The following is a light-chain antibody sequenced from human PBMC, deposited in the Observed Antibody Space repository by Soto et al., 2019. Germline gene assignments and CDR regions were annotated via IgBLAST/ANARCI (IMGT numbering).Light chain of an antibody. J-gene: IGKJ1*01. CDR3: HQAYSSPRT. Sequence: DIQMTQSPSTLSASVGDRVTITCRASQSISSWLAWYQQKPGKAPKLLIYGASGLQSGVPSRFSGSGSGTDFTLTISSLQPEDFASYYCHQAYSSPRTFGQGTKVDIK. CDR1: QSISSW. CDR2: GAS. V-gene: IGKV1-5*01.